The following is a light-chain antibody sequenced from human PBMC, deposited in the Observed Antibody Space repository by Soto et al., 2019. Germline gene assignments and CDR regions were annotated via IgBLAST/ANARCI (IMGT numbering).Light chain of an antibody. CDR3: QSYDTSLSGAI. CDR1: SSNIGAGYD. V-gene: IGLV1-40*01. Sequence: QSVLTQTPSVSGAPGQKITMSCTGSSSNIGAGYDVHWYQQVPGAAPRLLIYADNNRPSGVPDRFSASKSGTSASLAITGLKGEDEANYYCQSYDTSLSGAIFGAGTKLTVL. J-gene: IGLJ2*01. CDR2: ADN.